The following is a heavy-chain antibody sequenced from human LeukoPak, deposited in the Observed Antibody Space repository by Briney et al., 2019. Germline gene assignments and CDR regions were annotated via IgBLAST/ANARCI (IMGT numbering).Heavy chain of an antibody. Sequence: PGGSLRLSCAASGFIFSNSAMHWVRQAPGKGLEWVAVISYDGSNKYYADSVKGRFTISRGNSKNTLYLQMNSLRAEDTAVYYCAKDIEEWLVKGGGCFDYWGQGTLVTVSS. CDR1: GFIFSNSA. D-gene: IGHD6-19*01. CDR3: AKDIEEWLVKGGGCFDY. CDR2: ISYDGSNK. J-gene: IGHJ4*02. V-gene: IGHV3-30*18.